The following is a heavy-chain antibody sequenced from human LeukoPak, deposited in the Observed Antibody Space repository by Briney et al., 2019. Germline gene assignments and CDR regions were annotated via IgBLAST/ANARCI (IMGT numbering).Heavy chain of an antibody. V-gene: IGHV3-30*04. D-gene: IGHD2-21*02. Sequence: GGSLRLSCAASGFTFSSYAMHWVRQAPGKGLEWVAVISYDGSNKYYADSVKGRFTISRDNSKNTLYLQMNSLRAEDTAVYYCARAEHIVVVTATGMDVWGKGTTVTVSS. J-gene: IGHJ6*04. CDR1: GFTFSSYA. CDR3: ARAEHIVVVTATGMDV. CDR2: ISYDGSNK.